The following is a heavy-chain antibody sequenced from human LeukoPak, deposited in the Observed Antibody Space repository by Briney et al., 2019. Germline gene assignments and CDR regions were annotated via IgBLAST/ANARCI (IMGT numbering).Heavy chain of an antibody. CDR3: ARGYCSTTSCSPLDAFDI. Sequence: PGGSLRLSCAASGFTFSSYGMHWVRQAPGKGLEYVSAISSNGGSTYYVETVKGRFIISRDNSKNTLHLQMGSLRVEDMAVYYCARGYCSTTSCSPLDAFDIWGQGTMVTVSS. V-gene: IGHV3-64*02. J-gene: IGHJ3*02. CDR1: GFTFSSYG. D-gene: IGHD2-2*01. CDR2: ISSNGGST.